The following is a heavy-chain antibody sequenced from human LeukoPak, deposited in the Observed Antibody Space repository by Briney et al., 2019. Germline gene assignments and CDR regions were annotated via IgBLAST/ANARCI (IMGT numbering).Heavy chain of an antibody. CDR3: ARQGSSGWHLGGMDV. V-gene: IGHV5-51*01. CDR2: IYPGDSDT. J-gene: IGHJ6*02. CDR1: GYSFTSYW. Sequence: AGESLKISCKGSGYSFTSYWIGWVRQMPGKGLEWMGIIYPGDSDTRYSPSFQGQVTISADKSISTAYLQWSSLKASDTAMYYCARQGSSGWHLGGMDVWGQGTTVTVSS. D-gene: IGHD6-19*01.